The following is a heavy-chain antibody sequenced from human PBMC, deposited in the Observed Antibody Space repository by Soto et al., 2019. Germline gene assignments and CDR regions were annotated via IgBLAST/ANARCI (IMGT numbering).Heavy chain of an antibody. J-gene: IGHJ5*02. CDR2: IYYSGST. V-gene: IGHV4-31*03. CDR3: ARERYSSGWYFNWFDP. Sequence: SETLSLTCTVSGGSISSGGYYWSWIHQHPGKGLEWIGYIYYSGSTYYNPSLKSRVTISVDTSKNQFSLKLSSVTAADTAVYYCARERYSSGWYFNWFDPWGQGTLVTVSS. CDR1: GGSISSGGYY. D-gene: IGHD6-19*01.